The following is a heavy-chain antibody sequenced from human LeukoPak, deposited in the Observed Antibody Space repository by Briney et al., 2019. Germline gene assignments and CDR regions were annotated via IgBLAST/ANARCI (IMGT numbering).Heavy chain of an antibody. CDR2: IYYSGST. Sequence: SETLSLTCTVSGGSISSYYWSWIRQPPGKGLEWIGYIYYSGSTNYNPSLKSRVTISVDTSKNQFSLKLSSVTAADTAVYYCARDLEAARPLPNDYWGQGTLVTVSS. J-gene: IGHJ4*02. D-gene: IGHD6-6*01. CDR3: ARDLEAARPLPNDY. V-gene: IGHV4-59*01. CDR1: GGSISSYY.